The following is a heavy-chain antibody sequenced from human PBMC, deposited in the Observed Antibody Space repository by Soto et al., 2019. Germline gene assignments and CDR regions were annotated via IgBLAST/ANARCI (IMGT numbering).Heavy chain of an antibody. V-gene: IGHV4-59*08. CDR1: GGSISSYY. CDR3: ARHVYDFWSGYSKENWYFDY. D-gene: IGHD3-3*01. Sequence: SETLSLTCTVSGGSISSYYWSWIRQPPGKGLEWIGYIYYSGSTNYNPSLKSRVTISVDTSKNQFSLRLSSVTAADTAVYYCARHVYDFWSGYSKENWYFDYWGQGTLVTVSS. CDR2: IYYSGST. J-gene: IGHJ4*02.